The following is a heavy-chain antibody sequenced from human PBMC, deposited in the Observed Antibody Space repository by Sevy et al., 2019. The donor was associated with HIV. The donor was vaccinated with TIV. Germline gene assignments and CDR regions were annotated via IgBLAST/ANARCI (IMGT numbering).Heavy chain of an antibody. CDR3: AKVLLLYGDYVHYYYGMNV. V-gene: IGHV3-30*02. CDR2: IRYDGSNK. Sequence: GGSLRLSCAASGFTFSSYGMHWVRQAPGKGLEWVAFIRYDGSNKYYADSVKGRFTISRDNSKNTLYLQMNSLRAEDTAVYYCAKVLLLYGDYVHYYYGMNVWGQGTTVTVSS. J-gene: IGHJ6*02. D-gene: IGHD4-17*01. CDR1: GFTFSSYG.